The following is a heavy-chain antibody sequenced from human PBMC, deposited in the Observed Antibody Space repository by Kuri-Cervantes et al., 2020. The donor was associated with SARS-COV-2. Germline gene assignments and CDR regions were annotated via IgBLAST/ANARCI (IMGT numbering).Heavy chain of an antibody. CDR3: ARDRLRYCSSTSCYGWFDP. D-gene: IGHD2-2*01. V-gene: IGHV3-13*05. Sequence: GESLKISCAASGFTFSSYDMHWVRQATGKGLEWVSAIGTAGDPYYPGSVKGRFTISRENAKNSLYLQMNSLRAGDTAVYYCARDRLRYCSSTSCYGWFDPWGQGTLVTVSS. CDR2: IGTAGDP. J-gene: IGHJ5*02. CDR1: GFTFSSYD.